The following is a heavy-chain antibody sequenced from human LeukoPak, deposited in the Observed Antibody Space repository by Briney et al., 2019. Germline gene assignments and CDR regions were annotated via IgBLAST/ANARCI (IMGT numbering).Heavy chain of an antibody. D-gene: IGHD6-13*01. CDR3: ARRAGSNWYMDY. Sequence: GGSLRLSCAASGFTFSSYAMSWVRQAPGKGLEYVSAISSNGGSTYYANSVKGRFTISRDNSKNTLYLQMGSLRAEDMAVYYCARRAGSNWYMDYWGQGALVTVSS. J-gene: IGHJ4*02. V-gene: IGHV3-64*01. CDR1: GFTFSSYA. CDR2: ISSNGGST.